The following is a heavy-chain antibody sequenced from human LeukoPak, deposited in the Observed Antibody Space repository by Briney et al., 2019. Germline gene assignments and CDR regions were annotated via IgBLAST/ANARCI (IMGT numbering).Heavy chain of an antibody. CDR3: ARRYCSGGTCYFDY. CDR2: IYPADSDT. Sequence: GESLKISCQVSGYTFTSSWIGWLRQMPGKGLEWMGIIYPADSDTRYKPSFEGQVTISADKSISTAYLQWSSLKASDTAMYYCARRYCSGGTCYFDYWAREPWSPSPQ. D-gene: IGHD2-15*01. J-gene: IGHJ4*02. V-gene: IGHV5-51*01. CDR1: GYTFTSSW.